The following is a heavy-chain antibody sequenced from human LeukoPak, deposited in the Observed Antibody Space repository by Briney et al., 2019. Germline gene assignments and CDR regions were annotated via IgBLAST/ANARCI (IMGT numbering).Heavy chain of an antibody. CDR3: ARQQRDYYDSSGYYYY. Sequence: SETLSLTCAVYGGSFSGYYWSWIRQPPGKGLEWIGEINHSGSTNYNPSLKSRVTISVDTSKNQFSLKLSSVTAADTAVYYCARQQRDYYDSSGYYYYWGQGTLVTVSS. J-gene: IGHJ4*02. CDR1: GGSFSGYY. V-gene: IGHV4-34*01. D-gene: IGHD3-22*01. CDR2: INHSGST.